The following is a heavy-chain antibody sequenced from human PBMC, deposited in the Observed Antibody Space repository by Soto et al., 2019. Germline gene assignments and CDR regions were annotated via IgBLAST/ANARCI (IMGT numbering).Heavy chain of an antibody. Sequence: EVQLLESGGDLVQPGGSLRLSCAASGFTFSSYAMTWVRQAPGKGLEWVSTISGSGGGTYYADSVKGRFTISRDNSKNTLFLQMNSLGAEDTAIYYCAKDSFVGVTPYYFAYWGPGTLVTVSS. CDR2: ISGSGGGT. CDR3: AKDSFVGVTPYYFAY. CDR1: GFTFSSYA. D-gene: IGHD2-21*02. V-gene: IGHV3-23*01. J-gene: IGHJ4*02.